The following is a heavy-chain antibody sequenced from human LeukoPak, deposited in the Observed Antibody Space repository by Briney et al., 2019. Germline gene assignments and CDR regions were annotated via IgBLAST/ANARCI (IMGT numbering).Heavy chain of an antibody. J-gene: IGHJ5*02. CDR3: ARNHRRYDFWSGYSGDNWFDP. CDR2: INHSGST. CDR1: GGSFSGYY. D-gene: IGHD3-3*01. Sequence: KASETLSLTCAVYGGSFSGYYWSWIRQPPGKGLEWIGEINHSGSTNYNPSLKSRVTISVDTSKNQFSLKLSSVTAADTAVYYCARNHRRYDFWSGYSGDNWFDPWGQGTLVTVSS. V-gene: IGHV4-34*01.